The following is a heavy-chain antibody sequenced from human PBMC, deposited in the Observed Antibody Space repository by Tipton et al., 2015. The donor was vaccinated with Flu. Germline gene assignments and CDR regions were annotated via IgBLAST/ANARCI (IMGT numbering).Heavy chain of an antibody. Sequence: TLSLTCTVSGGPISSYYWTWIRQSPGKGLEWIGDVYYSGITDYNPSLESRVSISLDKSKNQFSLNLNSVTGADTAVYFCARGWHCGSGNFWGTNRIFLYGVDVWGPGTTVTVSS. CDR3: ARGWHCGSGNFWGTNRIFLYGVDV. D-gene: IGHD3-10*01. CDR2: VYYSGIT. J-gene: IGHJ6*02. CDR1: GGPISSYY. V-gene: IGHV4-59*01.